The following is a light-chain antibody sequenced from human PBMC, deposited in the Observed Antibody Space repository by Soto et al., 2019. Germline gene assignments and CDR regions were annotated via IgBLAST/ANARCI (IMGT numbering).Light chain of an antibody. Sequence: DIVMTQSPDSLAVSLGERATINCKSSQSVLYSANNKNYLAWYQQKPGRSPKLLIYWASTRESGVPDRFSGSGSGTDFTLTISSLQAEDVAVYYCRQYYSKYTFGQGTKLEIK. CDR3: RQYYSKYT. CDR2: WAS. V-gene: IGKV4-1*01. J-gene: IGKJ2*01. CDR1: QSVLYSANNKNY.